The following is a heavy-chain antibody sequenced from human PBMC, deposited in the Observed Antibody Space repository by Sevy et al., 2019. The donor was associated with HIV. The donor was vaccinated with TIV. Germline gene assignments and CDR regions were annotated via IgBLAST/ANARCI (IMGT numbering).Heavy chain of an antibody. J-gene: IGHJ4*02. CDR2: IYWDDDK. Sequence: SGPTLVNPTQTLTLTCTFSGFSLSTSGVGVGWIRQPPGKALEWLALIYWDDDKRYSPSLKSRLTITKETSKNQVVLTMTNMDPVDTATYYCAHRNPIAVAGTGRGYFDYWGQGTLVTVSS. CDR3: AHRNPIAVAGTGRGYFDY. CDR1: GFSLSTSGVG. D-gene: IGHD6-19*01. V-gene: IGHV2-5*02.